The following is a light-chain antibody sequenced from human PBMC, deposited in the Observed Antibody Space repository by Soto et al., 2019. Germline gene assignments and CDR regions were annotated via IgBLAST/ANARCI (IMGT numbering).Light chain of an antibody. V-gene: IGLV1-51*02. Sequence: QSVLTQPPSVSAAPGQKVTISCSGSSSNIGNNYVSWYQQLPGTAPKLLIYENNKRPSGIPDRFSGSKSGTSATLGITGLQTGDEADYYCGTWDSSLSVWVFGGGTKGPS. CDR2: ENN. CDR1: SSNIGNNY. CDR3: GTWDSSLSVWV. J-gene: IGLJ3*02.